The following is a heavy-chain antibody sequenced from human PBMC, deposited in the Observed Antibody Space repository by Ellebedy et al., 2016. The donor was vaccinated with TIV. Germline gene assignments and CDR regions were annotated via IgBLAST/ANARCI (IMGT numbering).Heavy chain of an antibody. V-gene: IGHV3-33*01. D-gene: IGHD3-9*01. CDR2: LWYDAFNK. Sequence: GESLKISCAASGFTFSSYGMHWVRQAPGKGLEWVAVLWYDAFNKYYEDSVKGRFTISRDNSKNTLYLQMDRLRAEDTAVYYCSREQSPYYDIWTDSFDYWGQGSLVTVSS. J-gene: IGHJ4*02. CDR1: GFTFSSYG. CDR3: SREQSPYYDIWTDSFDY.